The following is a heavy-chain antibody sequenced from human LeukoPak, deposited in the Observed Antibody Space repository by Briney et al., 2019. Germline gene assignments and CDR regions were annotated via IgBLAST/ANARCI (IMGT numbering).Heavy chain of an antibody. CDR2: IYYSGST. D-gene: IGHD3-3*01. J-gene: IGHJ5*02. Sequence: SETLSLTCTVSGGSISSSSYYWGWIRQPPGKGLEWIGSIYYSGSTYYNPSLKSRVSISVDTSKNQFSLKLSSVTAADTAVYYCASPYDFWSGPVGWFDPWGQGTLVTVSS. V-gene: IGHV4-39*01. CDR3: ASPYDFWSGPVGWFDP. CDR1: GGSISSSSYY.